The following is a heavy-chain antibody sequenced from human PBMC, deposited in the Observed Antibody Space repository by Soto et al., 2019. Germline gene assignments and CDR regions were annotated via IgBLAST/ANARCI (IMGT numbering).Heavy chain of an antibody. Sequence: QVQLVESGGGVVQPGRSLRLSCAASGFTFSSYGMHWVRQAPGTGLEWVAVISYHGSNKYYADSVKGRFTISRDNSKNTLYMQMNSLRAEDTAVYYWAKDEGVTRLDYWGQGTLVTVAS. D-gene: IGHD1-1*01. J-gene: IGHJ4*02. CDR2: ISYHGSNK. CDR3: AKDEGVTRLDY. CDR1: GFTFSSYG. V-gene: IGHV3-30*18.